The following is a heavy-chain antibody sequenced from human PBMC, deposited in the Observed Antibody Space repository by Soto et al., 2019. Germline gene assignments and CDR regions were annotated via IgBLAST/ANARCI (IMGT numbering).Heavy chain of an antibody. J-gene: IGHJ4*02. CDR3: AKETYDFWSGYHGLDY. Sequence: PGGSLRLSCAASGFTFSSYAMSWVRHAPGKGLEWVSAISGSGGSTYYADSVKGRFTISRDNSKNTLYLQMNSLRAEDTAVYYCAKETYDFWSGYHGLDYWGQGTLVTVSS. D-gene: IGHD3-3*01. CDR1: GFTFSSYA. CDR2: ISGSGGST. V-gene: IGHV3-23*01.